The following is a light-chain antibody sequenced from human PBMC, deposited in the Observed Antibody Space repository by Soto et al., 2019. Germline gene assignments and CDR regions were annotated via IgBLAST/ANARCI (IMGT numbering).Light chain of an antibody. CDR1: QSVNSN. Sequence: EIAMTQSPATLSVSPGERATLSCRASQSVNSNLACYQKKPGQAPRLLIYGASTRATGIPARFSGSGSGTELTLTISSLPSEDFAVYYCQEYNTWHQTYTFGQGAKREIK. CDR2: GAS. CDR3: QEYNTWHQTYT. V-gene: IGKV3-15*01. J-gene: IGKJ2*01.